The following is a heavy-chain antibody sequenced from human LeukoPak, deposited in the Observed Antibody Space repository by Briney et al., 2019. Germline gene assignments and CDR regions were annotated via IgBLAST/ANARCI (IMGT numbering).Heavy chain of an antibody. V-gene: IGHV3-23*01. Sequence: GGSLRLSCAASGFTFSSYAMSWVRQAPGKGLEWVSAISGSGGSTYYADSVKGRFTISRDISKNTLYLQMNSLRAEDTAVYDCARIAARPHFDYWGQGTLVTVSS. CDR2: ISGSGGST. CDR3: ARIAARPHFDY. CDR1: GFTFSSYA. J-gene: IGHJ4*02. D-gene: IGHD6-6*01.